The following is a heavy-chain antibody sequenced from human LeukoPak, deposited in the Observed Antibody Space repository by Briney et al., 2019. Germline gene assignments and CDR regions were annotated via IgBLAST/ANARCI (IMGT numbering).Heavy chain of an antibody. CDR3: AKDRRSDFWSGYYHYYYYGMDV. V-gene: IGHV3-30*18. J-gene: IGHJ6*02. CDR1: GFTFSRYG. CDR2: ISYDGSNK. Sequence: PGRSLRLSCAASGFTFSRYGMHWVRQAPGKGLEWVAVISYDGSNKYYADSVKGRFTISRDNSKNTLYLQMNSLRAEDTAVYYCAKDRRSDFWSGYYHYYYYGMDVWGQGTTVTVSS. D-gene: IGHD3-3*01.